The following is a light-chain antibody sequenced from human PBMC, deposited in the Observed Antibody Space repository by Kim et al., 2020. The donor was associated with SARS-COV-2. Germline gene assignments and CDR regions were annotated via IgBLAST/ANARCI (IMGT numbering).Light chain of an antibody. V-gene: IGLV10-54*04. CDR3: SAWDSSLGVWM. J-gene: IGLJ3*02. Sequence: TCNGSNDKVGKKGATWLQPYRDPPPQLLSYRTNNRPSRISARFSASRSGNTDSLTISDLQPEDGADYYCSAWDSSLGVWMFGGGTQLTVL. CDR1: NDKVGKKG. CDR2: RTN.